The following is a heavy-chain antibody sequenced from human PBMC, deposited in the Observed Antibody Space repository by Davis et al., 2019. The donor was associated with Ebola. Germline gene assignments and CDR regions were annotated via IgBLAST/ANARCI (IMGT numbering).Heavy chain of an antibody. CDR2: IDTDGSTT. CDR1: GFAFSIHW. CDR3: ARDVAGRAGY. Sequence: GESLKISCAAASGFAFSIHWMTWVRQAPGKGLEWVSRIDTDGSTTNYADSVRGRFTISRDNAKNTLFLQMNSLRADDTAVYYCARDVAGRAGYWGQGTLVTVSS. J-gene: IGHJ4*02. V-gene: IGHV3-74*01. D-gene: IGHD1-14*01.